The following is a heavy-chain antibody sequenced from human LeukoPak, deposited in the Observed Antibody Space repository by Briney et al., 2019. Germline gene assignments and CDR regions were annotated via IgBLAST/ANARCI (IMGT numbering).Heavy chain of an antibody. D-gene: IGHD3-22*01. CDR1: GYTFTGYY. CDR2: INPNSGGT. J-gene: IGHJ4*02. Sequence: ASVKVSCKASGYTFTGYYMHWVRQAPGQGLEWMGWINPNSGGTNYAQKFQGRVTMTRDTSISTDYMELSRLRSDDTAVYYCARDQMINYYDSSGFDYWGQRTLVTVSS. V-gene: IGHV1-2*02. CDR3: ARDQMINYYDSSGFDY.